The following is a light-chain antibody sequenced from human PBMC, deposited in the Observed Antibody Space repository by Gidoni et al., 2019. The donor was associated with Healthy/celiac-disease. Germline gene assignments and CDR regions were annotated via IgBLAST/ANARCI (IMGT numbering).Light chain of an antibody. CDR3: QQRSNWPPLT. Sequence: VLTQSPATLSLSPGERATLSCRASQSVSSYLAWYQQKPGQAPRLLIYDASNRATGIPARFSGSGSGTDFTLTISSLEPEDFAVYYCQQRSNWPPLTFGGGTKVEIK. CDR2: DAS. V-gene: IGKV3-11*01. CDR1: QSVSSY. J-gene: IGKJ4*01.